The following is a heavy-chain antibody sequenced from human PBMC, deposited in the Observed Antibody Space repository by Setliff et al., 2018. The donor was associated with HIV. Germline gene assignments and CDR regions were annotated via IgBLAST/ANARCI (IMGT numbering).Heavy chain of an antibody. CDR3: ARGRNYGSPYFYYMDV. D-gene: IGHD3-10*01. J-gene: IGHJ6*03. CDR1: GGSFSGYS. CDR2: IDHTGST. V-gene: IGHV4-34*01. Sequence: ETLSLTCAVYGGSFSGYSWSWIRQPPGKGLEWLGEIDHTGSTNYNLSLKSRITMSADPSKNQFSLKVRSVIAADTALYYCARGRNYGSPYFYYMDVWATGTTVTVSS.